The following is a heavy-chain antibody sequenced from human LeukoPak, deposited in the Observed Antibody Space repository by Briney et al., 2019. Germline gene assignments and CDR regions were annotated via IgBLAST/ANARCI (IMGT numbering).Heavy chain of an antibody. CDR3: ARGKKYYYGSGSYNHFDY. CDR2: INHSGST. V-gene: IGHV4-34*01. CDR1: GGPFSGYY. Sequence: SETLSLTCAVYGGPFSGYYWSWIRQPPGKGLEWIGEINHSGSTNYNPSLKSRVTISVDTSKNQFSLKLSSVTAADTAVYYCARGKKYYYGSGSYNHFDYWGQGTLVTVSS. D-gene: IGHD3-10*01. J-gene: IGHJ4*02.